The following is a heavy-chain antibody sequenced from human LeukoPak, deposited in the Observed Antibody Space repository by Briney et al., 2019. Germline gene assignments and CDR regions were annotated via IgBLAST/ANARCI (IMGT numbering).Heavy chain of an antibody. J-gene: IGHJ4*02. CDR3: AREVWSGYYDYFDY. CDR1: GGTFSNYA. D-gene: IGHD3-3*01. V-gene: IGHV1-69*05. CDR2: IIPIFGTA. Sequence: SVKVSCKASGGTFSNYAISWVRQAPGQGLEWMGRIIPIFGTANYAQKFQGRVTITTDESTSTAYMELSSLRSEDTAVYYCAREVWSGYYDYFDYWGQGTLVTVSS.